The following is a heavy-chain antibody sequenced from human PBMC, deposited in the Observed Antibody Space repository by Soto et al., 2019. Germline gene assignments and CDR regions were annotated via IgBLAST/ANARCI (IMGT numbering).Heavy chain of an antibody. CDR1: GFTFSSYS. J-gene: IGHJ4*02. CDR3: ASQRWLQIGAF. D-gene: IGHD5-12*01. Sequence: PGGSLRLSCAASGFTFSSYSMNWVRQAPGKGLEWVSSISSSSSYIYYADSVKGRFTISRDNAKNSLYLQMNSLRAEDTAVYYCASQRWLQIGAFWGQGTLVTVSS. V-gene: IGHV3-21*01. CDR2: ISSSSSYI.